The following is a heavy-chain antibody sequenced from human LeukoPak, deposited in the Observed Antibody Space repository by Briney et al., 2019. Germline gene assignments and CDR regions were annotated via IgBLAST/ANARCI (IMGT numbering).Heavy chain of an antibody. D-gene: IGHD6-19*01. CDR2: ISSSSSYI. CDR1: GFTFSSYS. CDR3: ARDTTTGSSGWYGYFQH. J-gene: IGHJ1*01. V-gene: IGHV3-21*01. Sequence: GGSLRLSCAASGFTFSSYSMNWVRQAPGKGLEWVSSISSSSSYIYYADSVKGRFTISRDNAKNSLYLQMNSLRAEDTAVYYCARDTTTGSSGWYGYFQHWGQGTLVTVSS.